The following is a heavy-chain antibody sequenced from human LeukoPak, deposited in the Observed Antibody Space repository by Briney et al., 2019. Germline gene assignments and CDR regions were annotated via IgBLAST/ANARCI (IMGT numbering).Heavy chain of an antibody. CDR3: ARRAGAYTHPYDY. CDR1: GFTVSSNS. Sequence: GGSLRLSCTVSGFTVSSNSMSWVCQAPGKGLEWVSFIYSAGSTHYSDSVKGRFTISIDNSKNTLYLQMNSLRAEDTAVYYCARRAGAYTHPYDYWGQGTLVTVS. D-gene: IGHD3-16*01. J-gene: IGHJ4*02. V-gene: IGHV3-53*01. CDR2: IYSAGST.